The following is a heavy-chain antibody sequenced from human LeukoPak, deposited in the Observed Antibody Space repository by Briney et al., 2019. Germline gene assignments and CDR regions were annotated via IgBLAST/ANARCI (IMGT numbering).Heavy chain of an antibody. V-gene: IGHV1-58*01. CDR1: GFTLRSA. CDR2: IVVGSGHT. J-gene: IGHJ4*02. CDR3: VADHPNYGY. Sequence: GASVKVSCKASGFTLRSAVQWVRQARGQRLEWIGWIVVGSGHTSYAQKFQGKVTITTDMSTNTAYMEISSLTSEDTAVYYCVADHPNYGYWGQGTLVAVSS. D-gene: IGHD5-24*01.